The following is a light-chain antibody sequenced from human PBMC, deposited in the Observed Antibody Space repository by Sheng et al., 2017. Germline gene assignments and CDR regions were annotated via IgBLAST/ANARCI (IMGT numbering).Light chain of an antibody. Sequence: QAVVTQEPSLTVSPGGGSHSHLWLQHWSCHQCHYPYWFQQKPGPAPRTLIYDTSNKHSLDPCPVLTAPVLGGKAALTLSGAQPEDEAEYYCLLSYSGARVFGGGTKLTVL. J-gene: IGLJ3*02. CDR1: WSCHQCHY. V-gene: IGLV7-46*01. CDR3: LLSYSGARV. CDR2: DTS.